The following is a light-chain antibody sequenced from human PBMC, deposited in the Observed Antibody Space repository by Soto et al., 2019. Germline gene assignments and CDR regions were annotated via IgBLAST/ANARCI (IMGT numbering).Light chain of an antibody. CDR2: GNS. CDR3: QSYDRSLRACV. CDR1: NSNIGSDYG. Sequence: QSVLTQPPSVSGAPGQRVTISCTGTNSNIGSDYGVHWYQQFPGTAPKLLIYGNSKRPSGVPDRFSGSKSGTSASLAITGLQAEDEADYYCQSYDRSLRACVFGTGTKLTVL. V-gene: IGLV1-40*01. J-gene: IGLJ1*01.